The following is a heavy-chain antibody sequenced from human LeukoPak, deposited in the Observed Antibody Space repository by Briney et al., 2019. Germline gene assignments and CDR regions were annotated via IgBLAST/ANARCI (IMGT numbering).Heavy chain of an antibody. D-gene: IGHD1-26*01. V-gene: IGHV3-9*01. CDR2: ISWNSGSI. CDR3: AREMYSGSYYWFDP. CDR1: GFTFDDYA. J-gene: IGHJ5*02. Sequence: GGSLRLSCAASGFTFDDYAMHWVRQAPGKGLEWVSGISWNSGSIGYADSVKGRFTISRDNAKNSLYLQMNSLRAEDTALYHCAREMYSGSYYWFDPWGQGTLVTVSS.